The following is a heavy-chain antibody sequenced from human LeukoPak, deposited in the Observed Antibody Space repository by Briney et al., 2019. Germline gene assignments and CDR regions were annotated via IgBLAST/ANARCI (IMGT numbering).Heavy chain of an antibody. V-gene: IGHV4-59*01. Sequence: PSETLSLTCTVSGGSITNYYWSWIRQPPGKGLEWIGFIYYSGTTNYNPSLKSRVTISVDTSKNQFSLKLSSMTAADTAVYYCARGRGEGRGISMVRGVRAPSYNWFDPWGHGTLVTVSS. J-gene: IGHJ5*02. CDR3: ARGRGEGRGISMVRGVRAPSYNWFDP. D-gene: IGHD3-10*01. CDR1: GGSITNYY. CDR2: IYYSGTT.